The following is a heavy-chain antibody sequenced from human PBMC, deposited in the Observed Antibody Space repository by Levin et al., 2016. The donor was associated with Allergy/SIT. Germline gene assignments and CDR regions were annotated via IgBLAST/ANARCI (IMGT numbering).Heavy chain of an antibody. CDR2: ISGDGGST. Sequence: GESLKISCAASGFTFDDYAMHWVRQAPGKGLEWVSLISGDGGSTYYADSVKGRFTISRDNSKNSLYLQMNSLRTEDTALYYCAKGHVEYSSSSGVGYWGQGTLVTVSS. V-gene: IGHV3-43*02. D-gene: IGHD6-6*01. J-gene: IGHJ4*02. CDR1: GFTFDDYA. CDR3: AKGHVEYSSSSGVGY.